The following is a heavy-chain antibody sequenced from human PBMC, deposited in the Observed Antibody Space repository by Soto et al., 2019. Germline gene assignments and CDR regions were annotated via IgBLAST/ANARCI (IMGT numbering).Heavy chain of an antibody. Sequence: QVQLQESGPGLVKPSQTLSLTCTVSGGSISSGGYYWSWIRQHPGQGLEWIGYIYYSGSTYYHPSLKSRVTISVDTTKNRFSLKLSSVTAADTAVYYCAGSFGVAAAGPFDYWGQGTLVTVSS. D-gene: IGHD6-13*01. CDR3: AGSFGVAAAGPFDY. V-gene: IGHV4-31*03. J-gene: IGHJ4*02. CDR2: IYYSGST. CDR1: GGSISSGGYY.